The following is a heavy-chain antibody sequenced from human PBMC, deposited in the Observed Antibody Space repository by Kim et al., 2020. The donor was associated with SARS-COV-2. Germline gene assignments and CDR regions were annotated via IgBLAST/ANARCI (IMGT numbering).Heavy chain of an antibody. Sequence: SETLSLTCAVSGGSISSSNWWSWVRQPPGKGLEWIGKIYHSGSTNYNPSLKSRVTISVDKSKNQFSLKLSSVTAADTAVYYCARLVATNYYYYYGMDVWGQGTTVTVSS. D-gene: IGHD5-12*01. CDR3: ARLVATNYYYYYGMDV. CDR2: IYHSGST. CDR1: GGSISSSNW. J-gene: IGHJ6*02. V-gene: IGHV4-4*02.